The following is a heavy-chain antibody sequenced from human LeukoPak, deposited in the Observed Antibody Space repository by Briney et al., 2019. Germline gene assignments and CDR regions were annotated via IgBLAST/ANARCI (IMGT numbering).Heavy chain of an antibody. D-gene: IGHD3-10*01. CDR1: GYTLTELS. CDR2: FDPEDGET. CDR3: ARVGYYGSGSCGGLGY. Sequence: ASVKVSCKVSGYTLTELSMHWVRQAPGKGLEWMGGFDPEDGETIYAQKFQGRVTMTRDTSTSTVYMELSSLRSEDTAVYYCARVGYYGSGSCGGLGYWGQGTLVTVSS. V-gene: IGHV1-24*01. J-gene: IGHJ4*02.